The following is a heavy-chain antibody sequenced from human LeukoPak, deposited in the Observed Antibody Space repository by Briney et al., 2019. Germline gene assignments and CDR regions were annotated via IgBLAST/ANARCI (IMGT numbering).Heavy chain of an antibody. CDR2: IYPSGTT. V-gene: IGHV4-4*07. D-gene: IGHD3-22*01. Sequence: SETLSLTCTVSGASISNYYRTWIRQPAAKGLEWIGRIYPSGTTNYNPSLKGRVTMSVDTSNNQFSLKLSSVTAADTAVYYCARNYYDRSNFDYWGQGTLVTVSS. J-gene: IGHJ4*02. CDR1: GASISNYY. CDR3: ARNYYDRSNFDY.